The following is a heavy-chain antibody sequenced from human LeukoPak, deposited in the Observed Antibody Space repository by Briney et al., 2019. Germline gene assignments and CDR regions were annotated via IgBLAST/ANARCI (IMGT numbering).Heavy chain of an antibody. D-gene: IGHD3-22*01. V-gene: IGHV3-11*01. Sequence: PGGSLRLSCAASGFTFSDYYMSWIRQAPGKGLEWVSYISSSGSTIYYADSVKGRFTISRDNAKNSLYLQMNSLRAEDTAVYYCARHYYDSSGYYYVTVSYYFDYWGQGTLVTVSS. CDR3: ARHYYDSSGYYYVTVSYYFDY. CDR1: GFTFSDYY. J-gene: IGHJ4*02. CDR2: ISSSGSTI.